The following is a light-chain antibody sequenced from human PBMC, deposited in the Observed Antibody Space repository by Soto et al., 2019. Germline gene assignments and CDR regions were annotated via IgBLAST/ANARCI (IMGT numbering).Light chain of an antibody. CDR1: QSVSSSY. Sequence: EIVLTQSPGTLSLSPGERATLSCRASQSVSSSYLAWYQQKPGQAPRLLIYGASNRATGIPDRFSGSESGTDFTLTISRLEPEDFVVYYCQQYGSSPRTFGQGTKVEIK. J-gene: IGKJ1*01. V-gene: IGKV3-20*01. CDR2: GAS. CDR3: QQYGSSPRT.